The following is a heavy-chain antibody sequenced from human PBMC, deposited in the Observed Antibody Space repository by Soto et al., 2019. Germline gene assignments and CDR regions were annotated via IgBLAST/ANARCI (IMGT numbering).Heavy chain of an antibody. Sequence: PGGSRRRSWAASGFTFSSYSMKWVRQAPGKGLEWVSYISINSRTMFYADSVKGRFTISRDNAKNSLYLQMSSLRDEDTAVYYCARDLWIYWGQGALVTVSS. CDR3: ARDLWIY. J-gene: IGHJ4*02. V-gene: IGHV3-48*02. CDR2: ISINSRTM. CDR1: GFTFSSYS. D-gene: IGHD3-3*01.